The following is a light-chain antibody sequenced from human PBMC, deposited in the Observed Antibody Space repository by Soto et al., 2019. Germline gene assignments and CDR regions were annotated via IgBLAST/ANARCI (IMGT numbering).Light chain of an antibody. CDR2: KVD. Sequence: QSVLTQPASVSGSPGQSITIPCSGRSSDLGGLNYVSWYQQHPGKVPKLIIYKVDNRPSGISDRFSASKSGNTASLTISGLQAEDEADYHCCSYGGFSTFVLFGGGTKLTVL. J-gene: IGLJ2*01. CDR1: SSDLGGLNY. CDR3: CSYGGFSTFVL. V-gene: IGLV2-23*02.